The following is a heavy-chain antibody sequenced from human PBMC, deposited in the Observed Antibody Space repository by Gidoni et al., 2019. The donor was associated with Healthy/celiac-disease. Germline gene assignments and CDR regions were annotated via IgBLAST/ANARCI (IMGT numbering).Heavy chain of an antibody. V-gene: IGHV3-33*01. CDR2: IWYDGSNK. J-gene: IGHJ4*02. Sequence: QVQLVESGGGVVQPGRSLRLSCAASGFTFSSYGMHWVRQAPGKGLEWVAVIWYDGSNKYYADSVKGRFTISRDNSKNTLYLQMNSLRAEDTAVYYCARNPYDFWSGYPDYWGQGTLVTVSS. D-gene: IGHD3-3*01. CDR3: ARNPYDFWSGYPDY. CDR1: GFTFSSYG.